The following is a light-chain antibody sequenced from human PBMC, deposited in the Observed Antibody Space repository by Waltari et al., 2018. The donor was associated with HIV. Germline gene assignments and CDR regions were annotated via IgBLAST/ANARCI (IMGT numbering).Light chain of an antibody. V-gene: IGKV1-5*03. CDR2: KAS. CDR3: QQYNSYPLT. Sequence: DIQMTQSPSTLSASVGDRVIITCRASQSISSWLAWCQQKPGKAPKLLIYKASTLERGVPSRFSGSGSGTEFSLTISSLQPDDFATYYCQQYNSYPLTFGGGTKVEIK. CDR1: QSISSW. J-gene: IGKJ4*01.